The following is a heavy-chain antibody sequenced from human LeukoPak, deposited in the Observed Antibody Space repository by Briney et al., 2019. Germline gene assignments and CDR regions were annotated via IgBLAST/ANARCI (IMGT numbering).Heavy chain of an antibody. J-gene: IGHJ4*02. V-gene: IGHV4-39*01. D-gene: IGHD1-26*01. CDR3: ARHIELRNSGDY. CDR1: GFSISSHNYY. CDR2: IYYSGTT. Sequence: SETLSLTCTVSGFSISSHNYYWGWVRQPPGKGLEWIGSIYYSGTTYYNPSLKSRVTISIDTSKNQFSLRLSSVTAADTAVYYCARHIELRNSGDYWGQGTLVTVSS.